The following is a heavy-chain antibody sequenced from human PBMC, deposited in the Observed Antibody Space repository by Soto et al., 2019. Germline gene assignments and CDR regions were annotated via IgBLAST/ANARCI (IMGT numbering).Heavy chain of an antibody. CDR2: ISGSGGST. CDR1: GFTFSSYA. J-gene: IGHJ4*02. Sequence: GGSLRLSCAASGFTFSSYAMSWVRQAPGKGLEWVSAISGSGGSTYYADSVKGRFTISRDNSKNTLYLQMNSLRAEDTAVYYCAKDSVLRYFDWLFAYFDYWGQGTLVTVSS. CDR3: AKDSVLRYFDWLFAYFDY. V-gene: IGHV3-23*01. D-gene: IGHD3-9*01.